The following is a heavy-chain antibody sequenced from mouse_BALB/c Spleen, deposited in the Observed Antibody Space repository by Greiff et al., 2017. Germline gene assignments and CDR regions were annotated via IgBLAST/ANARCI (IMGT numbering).Heavy chain of an antibody. D-gene: IGHD2-14*01. CDR2: IRLKSDNYAT. CDR3: TGYRYDGVDY. V-gene: IGHV6-3*03. J-gene: IGHJ2*01. CDR1: GFTFSSYW. Sequence: EVHLVESGGGLVQPGGSMKLSCVASGFTFSSYWMSWVRQSPEKGLEWVAEIRLKSDNYATHYAESVKGKFTISRDDSKSRLYLQMNSLRAEDTGIYYCTGYRYDGVDYWGQGTTLTVSS.